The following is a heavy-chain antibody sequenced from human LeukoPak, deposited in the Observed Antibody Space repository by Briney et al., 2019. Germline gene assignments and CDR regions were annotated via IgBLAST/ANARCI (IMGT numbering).Heavy chain of an antibody. V-gene: IGHV3-33*01. CDR3: ASAHDSSGYYKEDPFDI. J-gene: IGHJ3*02. D-gene: IGHD3-22*01. CDR1: GFSFSSYG. Sequence: GGSLRLSCAASGFSFSSYGMRWVRQAPGKGLGWVAVIWYDGSNKYYADSVKGRFTISRDNSKTTLYLQMYSLRAEDTAVYYCASAHDSSGYYKEDPFDIWGQGTMVTVSS. CDR2: IWYDGSNK.